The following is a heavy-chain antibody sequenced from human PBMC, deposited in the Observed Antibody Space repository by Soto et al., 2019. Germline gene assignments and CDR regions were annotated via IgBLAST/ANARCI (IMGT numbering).Heavy chain of an antibody. CDR1: GYTFTSYY. CDR2: INPSGGST. V-gene: IGHV1-46*01. Sequence: ASVKVSCKASGYTFTSYYMHWVRQAPGQGLEWMGIINPSGGSTSYAQKFQGRVTITADKSTSTAYMELSSLRSEDTAVYYCASYSSVGGFDYWGQGTLVTVSS. J-gene: IGHJ4*02. D-gene: IGHD3-16*01. CDR3: ASYSSVGGFDY.